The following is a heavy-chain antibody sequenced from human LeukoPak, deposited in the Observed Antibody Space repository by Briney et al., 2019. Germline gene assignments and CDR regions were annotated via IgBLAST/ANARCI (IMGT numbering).Heavy chain of an antibody. CDR3: ARDMSGTYPGY. CDR1: GFTFNNFG. V-gene: IGHV3-30*02. D-gene: IGHD1-26*01. CDR2: IRYDGSNK. J-gene: IGHJ4*02. Sequence: PGGSLRLSCEASGFTFNNFGMHWVRQAPGKGLEWVAFIRYDGSNKYYRDSVRGRFTISRDDSNTLYLRMNSLRADDTALYYCARDMSGTYPGYWGQGTLVTVSS.